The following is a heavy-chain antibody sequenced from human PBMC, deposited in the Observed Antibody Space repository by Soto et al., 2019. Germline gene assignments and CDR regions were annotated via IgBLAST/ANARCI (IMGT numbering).Heavy chain of an antibody. CDR1: GGSISSSSYY. CDR3: ARHNGPLYVGYYYDMDV. J-gene: IGHJ6*02. V-gene: IGHV4-39*01. CDR2: IYYSGYT. Sequence: SETLSLTCTVSGGSISSSSYYWGWIRQPPGKGLEWIGSIYYSGYTYYNLSLKSRVTISVDTSKNQFSLKLSSVTAADTAVYYCARHNGPLYVGYYYDMDVWGQGTTVTAP. D-gene: IGHD3-16*01.